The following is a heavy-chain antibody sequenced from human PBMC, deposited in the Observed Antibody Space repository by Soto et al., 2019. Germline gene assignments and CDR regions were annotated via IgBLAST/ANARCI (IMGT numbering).Heavy chain of an antibody. V-gene: IGHV4-34*01. CDR2: INHSGST. Sequence: SETLSLTCAVYGGSFSGYYWTWIRQPPGTGLEWIGEINHSGSTNYNPSIKSRVNISVDTSKNQFTLKLTSVTTADTAVYYCARGPTTEKVDYWGQGTLVTVSS. CDR1: GGSFSGYY. J-gene: IGHJ4*02. D-gene: IGHD4-17*01. CDR3: ARGPTTEKVDY.